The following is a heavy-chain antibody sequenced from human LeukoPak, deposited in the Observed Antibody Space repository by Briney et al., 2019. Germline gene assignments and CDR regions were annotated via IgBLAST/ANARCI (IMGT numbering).Heavy chain of an antibody. V-gene: IGHV3-23*01. CDR2: ISGSGGST. D-gene: IGHD1-7*01. J-gene: IGHJ4*02. CDR1: GFTFSNYA. CDR3: AKADNWNSESSFDY. Sequence: PGGSLGLSCAASGFTFSNYAMSWVRQAPGKGLEWVSAISGSGGSTYYADSVKGRFTISRDNSKNTLYLQMNSLRAEDTALYYCAKADNWNSESSFDYWGQGTLVTVSS.